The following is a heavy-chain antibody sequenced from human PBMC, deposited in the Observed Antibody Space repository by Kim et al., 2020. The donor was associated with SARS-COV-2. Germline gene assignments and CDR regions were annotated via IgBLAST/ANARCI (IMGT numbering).Heavy chain of an antibody. J-gene: IGHJ5*02. CDR3: ARDRQWLAKGDWFDP. CDR2: ISYDGSNK. CDR1: GFTFSSYA. V-gene: IGHV3-30*04. D-gene: IGHD6-19*01. Sequence: GGSLRLSCAASGFTFSSYAMHWVRQAPGKGLEWVAVISYDGSNKYYVDSVKGRFTISRDNSKNTLYLQMNSLRAEDTAVYYCARDRQWLAKGDWFDPWGQGTLVTVSS.